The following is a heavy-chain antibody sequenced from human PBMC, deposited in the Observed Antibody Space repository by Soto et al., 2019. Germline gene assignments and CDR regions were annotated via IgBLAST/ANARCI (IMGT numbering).Heavy chain of an antibody. CDR3: ARDLDIVVVPAAMRSTYYLYGMDV. CDR2: IIPIFGTA. Sequence: SVKVSCKASGGTFSSYAISWVRQAPGQGLEWMGGIIPIFGTANYAQNFQGRVTITADESTSTAYMELSNLRSEDTAVYYCARDLDIVVVPAAMRSTYYLYGMDVWGQGTTVTAP. V-gene: IGHV1-69*13. J-gene: IGHJ6*02. CDR1: GGTFSSYA. D-gene: IGHD2-2*01.